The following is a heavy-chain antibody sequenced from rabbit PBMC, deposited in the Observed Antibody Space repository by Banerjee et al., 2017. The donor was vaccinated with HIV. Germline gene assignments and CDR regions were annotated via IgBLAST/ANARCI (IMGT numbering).Heavy chain of an antibody. V-gene: IGHV1S40*01. J-gene: IGHJ4*01. CDR3: ARGGGTSTYFTL. CDR2: IYTANTNT. D-gene: IGHD7-1*01. CDR1: GFSFSSSYF. Sequence: SLEESGGDLVKPGASLTLTCTASGFSFSSSYFIYWVRHAPGKGLEWIGSIYTANTNTGYACWLKVRFTISKALSTSVYLKMTSLPAADTAFYFCARGGGTSTYFTLWGPGTFVSVS.